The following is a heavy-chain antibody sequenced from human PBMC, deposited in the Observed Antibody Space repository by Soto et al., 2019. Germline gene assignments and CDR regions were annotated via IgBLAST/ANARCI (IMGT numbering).Heavy chain of an antibody. CDR2: MNPNSGNT. D-gene: IGHD4-17*01. CDR1: GYTFTSYD. V-gene: IGHV1-8*01. J-gene: IGHJ5*02. Sequence: ASVKVSCKASGYTFTSYDINWVRQATGQGLEWMGWMNPNSGNTGYAQKFQGRVTMTRDTSISTAYMELTRLRSDDTAVYYCARDYGDYDNWFDPWGQGTLVTVSS. CDR3: ARDYGDYDNWFDP.